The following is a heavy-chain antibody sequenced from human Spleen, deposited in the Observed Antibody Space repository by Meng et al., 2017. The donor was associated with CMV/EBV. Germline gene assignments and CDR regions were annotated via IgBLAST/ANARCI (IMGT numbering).Heavy chain of an antibody. D-gene: IGHD3-3*01. J-gene: IGHJ4*02. V-gene: IGHV1-18*01. Sequence: ASVKVSCKASVYTFISYGISWVRQAPGQGLEWMGWISAYNGNTNYAQKLQGRVTMTTDTSTSTAYMELRSLRSDDTAVYYCARYDFWSGSDYFDYWGQGTLVTVSS. CDR2: ISAYNGNT. CDR3: ARYDFWSGSDYFDY. CDR1: VYTFISYG.